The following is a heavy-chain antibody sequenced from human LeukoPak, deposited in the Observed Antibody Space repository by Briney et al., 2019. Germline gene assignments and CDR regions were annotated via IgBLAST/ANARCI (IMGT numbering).Heavy chain of an antibody. D-gene: IGHD6-13*01. Sequence: PGRSLRLSCAASGFTFDDYAMHWVRQAPGKSLEWVSGISWNSGSIGYADSVKGRFTISRDNAKNSLYLQMNILRAEDTALYYCAKDIGAGIAAAGPSIYYYYYGMDVWGQGTTVTVSS. CDR2: ISWNSGSI. CDR1: GFTFDDYA. J-gene: IGHJ6*02. CDR3: AKDIGAGIAAAGPSIYYYYYGMDV. V-gene: IGHV3-9*01.